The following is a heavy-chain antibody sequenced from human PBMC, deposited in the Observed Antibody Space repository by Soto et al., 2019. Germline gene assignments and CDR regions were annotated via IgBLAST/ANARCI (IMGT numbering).Heavy chain of an antibody. Sequence: EVQLLESGGGLVQPGGSLRLSCAASGFTFSSYDMNWVRQVPGKGLEWVSVISGSGGSTYYTDSVKGRFTISRDNSKNPLYLQMNSLRVEDTAVYYCVKGGWLDHWGQGTLVTVSS. CDR3: VKGGWLDH. J-gene: IGHJ4*02. CDR2: ISGSGGST. D-gene: IGHD3-10*01. CDR1: GFTFSSYD. V-gene: IGHV3-23*01.